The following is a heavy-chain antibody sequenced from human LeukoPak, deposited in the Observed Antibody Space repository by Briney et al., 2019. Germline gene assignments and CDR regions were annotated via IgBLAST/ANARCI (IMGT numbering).Heavy chain of an antibody. V-gene: IGHV4-59*08. J-gene: IGHJ6*02. Sequence: KPSETLSLTCAVSGDSISSYYWSWIRQPPGKGLEWIGYIYYSVSTNYNPSLKSRVTMSVDMSKNQFSLKLSSVTAADTAVYYCGRLGQQRATVNYYSMDVWGQGTTVTVYS. D-gene: IGHD5-24*01. CDR2: IYYSVST. CDR1: GDSISSYY. CDR3: GRLGQQRATVNYYSMDV.